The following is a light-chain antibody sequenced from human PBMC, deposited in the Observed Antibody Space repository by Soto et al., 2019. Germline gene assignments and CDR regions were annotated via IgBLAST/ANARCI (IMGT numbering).Light chain of an antibody. CDR1: QSVSSN. Sequence: EVVMTQSPATLSVSPGERATISCRASQSVSSNLAWYQQKPGQAPRHLIYGASTRATGIPARYSGSGSGTEFTLTISSLQSEDFAVYYCQQYNNWPPWTFGQGTKVDIK. J-gene: IGKJ1*01. V-gene: IGKV3-15*01. CDR3: QQYNNWPPWT. CDR2: GAS.